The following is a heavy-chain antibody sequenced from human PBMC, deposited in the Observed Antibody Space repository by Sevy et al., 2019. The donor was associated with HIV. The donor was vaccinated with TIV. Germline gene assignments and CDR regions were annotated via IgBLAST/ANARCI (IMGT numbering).Heavy chain of an antibody. V-gene: IGHV3-23*01. CDR3: AKDKNPFKFADFDY. CDR2: ISGSGGST. CDR1: GFTLSSYA. Sequence: GGSLRLSCAASGFTLSSYAMSWVRQAPGKGLEWVSAISGSGGSTYYADSVKGRFTISRDNSKNTLYLQMNSLRAEDTAVYYCAKDKNPFKFADFDYWGQGSLVTVSS. J-gene: IGHJ4*02. D-gene: IGHD2-21*01.